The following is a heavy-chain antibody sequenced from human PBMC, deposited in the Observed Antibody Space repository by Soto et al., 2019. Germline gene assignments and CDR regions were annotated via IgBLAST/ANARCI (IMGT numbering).Heavy chain of an antibody. CDR3: AIDYYDSSETDAFDI. J-gene: IGHJ3*02. D-gene: IGHD3-22*01. CDR2: ISSSSRTI. CDR1: GFTFSSYS. Sequence: EVQLVESGGGLVQPGGSLRLSCAASGFTFSSYSMNWVRQAPGKGLEWVSYISSSSRTIYYADSVKGRFTISRDNAKNSLYLQMNSLRAEDTAVYYCAIDYYDSSETDAFDIWGQGTMVTVSS. V-gene: IGHV3-48*01.